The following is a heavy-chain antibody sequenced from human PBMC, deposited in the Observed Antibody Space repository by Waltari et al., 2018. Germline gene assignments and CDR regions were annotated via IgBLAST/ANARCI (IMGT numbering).Heavy chain of an antibody. CDR2: IRSKAYGGTT. J-gene: IGHJ4*02. Sequence: EVQLVESGVGLVQPGRSLRLSCTASGFTFGDYAMSWFRQAPGKGLEWVGFIRSKAYGGTTEYAASVKGRFTISRDDSKSIAYLQMNSLKTEDTAVYYCTRDRVDYDILTGYSDYWGQGTLVTVSS. CDR3: TRDRVDYDILTGYSDY. CDR1: GFTFGDYA. D-gene: IGHD3-9*01. V-gene: IGHV3-49*03.